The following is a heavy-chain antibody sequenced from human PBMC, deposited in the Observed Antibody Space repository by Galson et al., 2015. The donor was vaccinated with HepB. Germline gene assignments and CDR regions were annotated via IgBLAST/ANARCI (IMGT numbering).Heavy chain of an antibody. CDR1: GGTFSSYA. V-gene: IGHV1-69*13. CDR3: ARHRMYYYDSSGLYFDY. CDR2: IIPIFGTA. J-gene: IGHJ4*02. Sequence: SVKVSCKASGGTFSSYAISWVRQAPGQGLEWMGGIIPIFGTANYAQKFQGRVTITADESTSTAYMELSSLRSEDTAVYYCARHRMYYYDSSGLYFDYWGQGTLVTVSS. D-gene: IGHD3-22*01.